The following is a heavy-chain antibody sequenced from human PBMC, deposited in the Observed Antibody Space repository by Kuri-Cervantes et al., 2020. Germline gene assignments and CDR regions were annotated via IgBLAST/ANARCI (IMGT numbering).Heavy chain of an antibody. CDR1: GFTFDDYA. CDR3: AKLYDSSSHTAFDI. Sequence: GGSLRLSCAASGFTFDDYAMHWVRQAPGKGLEWVSGISWNSGSIGYADSVKGRFTISRDNAKNSLYLQMNSLRAEDTALYYCAKLYDSSSHTAFDIWGQGTMVTVSS. CDR2: ISWNSGSI. J-gene: IGHJ3*02. V-gene: IGHV3-9*01. D-gene: IGHD3-22*01.